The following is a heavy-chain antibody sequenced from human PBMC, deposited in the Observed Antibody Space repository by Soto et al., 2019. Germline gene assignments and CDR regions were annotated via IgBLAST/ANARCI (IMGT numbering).Heavy chain of an antibody. CDR1: GYTFTTYD. CDR2: MNSKSGNT. CDR3: ARGFLARDHYYYMDV. J-gene: IGHJ6*03. V-gene: IGHV1-8*01. Sequence: GASVKVSCTASGYTFTTYDINWVRQATGQGLEWMGWMNSKSGNTGYAQKFQGRLTMTRDPSISTAYMELSSLTSDDAAIYFCARGFLARDHYYYMDVWGKGTTVTVSS.